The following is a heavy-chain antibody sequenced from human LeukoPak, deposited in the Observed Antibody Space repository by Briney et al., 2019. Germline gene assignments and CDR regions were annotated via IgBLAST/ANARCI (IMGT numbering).Heavy chain of an antibody. V-gene: IGHV3-21*01. CDR1: GFTFSSYS. CDR3: AREPDSGRGPDAFDI. Sequence: PGGSLRLSCAASGFTFSSYSMNWVRQAPGKGLEWVSSISSSSSYIYFADSLKGRFTISRDNAKNSLYLQMNSLRAEDTAVYYCAREPDSGRGPDAFDIWGQGAMVTVSS. D-gene: IGHD1-1*01. CDR2: ISSSSSYI. J-gene: IGHJ3*02.